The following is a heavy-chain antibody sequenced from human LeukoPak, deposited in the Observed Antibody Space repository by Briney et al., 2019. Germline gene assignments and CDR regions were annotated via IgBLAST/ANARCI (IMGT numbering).Heavy chain of an antibody. CDR1: GFTFSSYA. Sequence: PGGSLRLSCAASGFTFSSYAMHWVRQAPGKGLEWVAVISYDGSNKYYADSVKGRFTISRDNSKNTLYLQMNSLRAEDTAVYYCARCEDEDIVMVVAATGPDYWGQGTLVTVSS. J-gene: IGHJ4*02. V-gene: IGHV3-30-3*01. CDR3: ARCEDEDIVMVVAATGPDY. CDR2: ISYDGSNK. D-gene: IGHD2-15*01.